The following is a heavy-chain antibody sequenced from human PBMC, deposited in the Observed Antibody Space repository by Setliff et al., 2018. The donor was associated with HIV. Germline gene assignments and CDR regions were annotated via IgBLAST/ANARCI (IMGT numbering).Heavy chain of an antibody. V-gene: IGHV3-30*04. D-gene: IGHD1-26*01. Sequence: PGGSLRLSCAASGFTFSNHAMHWVRQAPGKGMEWVAVISYDGSNKFYADSVKGRFTISRDNAKNSLYLQMNSLRADDTAIYYCARDDPAGGIDYWGQGTLGTAPQ. J-gene: IGHJ4*02. CDR1: GFTFSNHA. CDR2: ISYDGSNK. CDR3: ARDDPAGGIDY.